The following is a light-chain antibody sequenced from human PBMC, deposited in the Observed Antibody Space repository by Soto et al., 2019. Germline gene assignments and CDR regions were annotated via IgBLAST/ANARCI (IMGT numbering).Light chain of an antibody. CDR1: QSVSNNY. V-gene: IGKV3-20*01. J-gene: IGKJ1*01. CDR2: GAS. CDR3: QQYGSSGT. Sequence: EIVWTQSPGTLSLSPGERAALSCRASQSVSNNYLAWYQQKPGQAPRLLIYGASNRATGIPDRFIVSGSGTDFTLTISRLEPEEFAVYYCQQYGSSGTFGQVTKVDIK.